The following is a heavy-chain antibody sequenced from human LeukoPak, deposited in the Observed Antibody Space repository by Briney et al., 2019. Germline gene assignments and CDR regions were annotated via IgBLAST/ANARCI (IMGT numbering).Heavy chain of an antibody. V-gene: IGHV3-21*01. Sequence: GGSLRLSCAASGFTFSSYSMNWVRQAPGKGLEWVSSISSSSSYICYADSVKGRFTISRDNAKNSLYLQMNSLRAEDTAVYYCASMVRGVTGYWGQGTLVTVSS. D-gene: IGHD3-10*01. CDR1: GFTFSSYS. CDR2: ISSSSSYI. CDR3: ASMVRGVTGY. J-gene: IGHJ4*02.